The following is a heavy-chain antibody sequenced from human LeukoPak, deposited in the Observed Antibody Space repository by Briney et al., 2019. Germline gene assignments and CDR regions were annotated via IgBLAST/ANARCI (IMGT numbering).Heavy chain of an antibody. J-gene: IGHJ5*02. D-gene: IGHD3-10*01. Sequence: SETLSLTCTVSGGSISSYYWSWIRQPPGKGQEWIGYIYYSGSTNYNPSLKSRVTISVDTSKNQFSLKLSSVTAADTAVYYCAREAITMVRGVNFGIWFDPWGQGTLVTVSS. V-gene: IGHV4-59*01. CDR3: AREAITMVRGVNFGIWFDP. CDR1: GGSISSYY. CDR2: IYYSGST.